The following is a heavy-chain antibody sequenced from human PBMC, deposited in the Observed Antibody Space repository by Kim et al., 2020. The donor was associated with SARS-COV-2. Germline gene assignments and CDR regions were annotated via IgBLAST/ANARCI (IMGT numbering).Heavy chain of an antibody. CDR3: AKDLRAEASNMNS. Sequence: YAAAVKGRFTISRDNSKNTLDLRMSSLRPEDTAVYYCAKDLRAEASNMNSWGQGTLVIVSS. J-gene: IGHJ4*02. V-gene: IGHV3-30*02. D-gene: IGHD4-4*01.